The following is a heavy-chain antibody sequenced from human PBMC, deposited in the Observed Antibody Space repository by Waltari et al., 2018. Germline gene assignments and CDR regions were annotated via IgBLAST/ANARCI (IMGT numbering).Heavy chain of an antibody. CDR3: AGEIPRTWYSSGWAPFDY. J-gene: IGHJ4*02. CDR1: GYSFTSYW. Sequence: EVQLVQSGAEVKKPGESLKISCKGSGYSFTSYWIGWVRQMPGHGLGGIGIILPVDSDTRYSPALHAQVTLSAHKSSSTGYLQWSSLKASDTAMYYCAGEIPRTWYSSGWAPFDYWGQGTLVTVSS. CDR2: ILPVDSDT. D-gene: IGHD6-19*01. V-gene: IGHV5-51*01.